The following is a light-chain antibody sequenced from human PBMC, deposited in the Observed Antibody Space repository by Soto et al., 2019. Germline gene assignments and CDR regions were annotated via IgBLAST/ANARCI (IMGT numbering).Light chain of an antibody. CDR2: GAS. CDR1: QSVSSSY. CDR3: QQYGSSFGT. Sequence: EIVLTQSPGTLSLSPGERATLSCRASQSVSSSYLAWYQQKPGQAPRLLIYGASNRATGIPDRFSGSGSGTDFTLTISRLEPEDFAVYYCQQYGSSFGTFGQGTKVDIK. V-gene: IGKV3-20*01. J-gene: IGKJ1*01.